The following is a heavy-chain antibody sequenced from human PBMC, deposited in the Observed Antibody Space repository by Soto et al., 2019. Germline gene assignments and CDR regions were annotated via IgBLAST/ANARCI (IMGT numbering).Heavy chain of an antibody. V-gene: IGHV3-23*01. D-gene: IGHD3-16*01. CDR3: AKLLVTQMPYYYYGLDV. CDR1: GFTFNNYA. Sequence: EVQLLESGGGLAQPGGSLRLSCGVSGFTFNNYAMSCVRQAPGKGLVLVSAINIGGDATYYADSVKGRFTMSRDNSKNTLYLQMNCLRAEDTAVYYCAKLLVTQMPYYYYGLDVWGQGTTVTVSS. CDR2: INIGGDAT. J-gene: IGHJ6*02.